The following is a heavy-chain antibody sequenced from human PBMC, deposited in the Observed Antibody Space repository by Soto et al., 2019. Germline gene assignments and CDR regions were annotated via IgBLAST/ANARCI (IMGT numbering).Heavy chain of an antibody. V-gene: IGHV1-18*01. CDR3: ARVLGREYSGYDPAADAFDI. D-gene: IGHD5-12*01. Sequence: GASVKVSCKASGYTFTSYGICWVRQAPGQGLEWMGWISAYNGNTNYAQKLQGRVTMTTDTSTSTAYMELRSLRSDDTAVYYCARVLGREYSGYDPAADAFDIWGQGTMVTVSS. CDR2: ISAYNGNT. J-gene: IGHJ3*02. CDR1: GYTFTSYG.